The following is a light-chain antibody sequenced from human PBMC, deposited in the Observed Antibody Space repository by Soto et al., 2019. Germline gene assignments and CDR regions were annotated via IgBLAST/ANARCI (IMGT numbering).Light chain of an antibody. CDR2: EVS. J-gene: IGLJ1*01. CDR1: SFDVGGYNY. CDR3: SAYAGSPYLYV. V-gene: IGLV2-8*01. Sequence: QSVLTQPPSASGSPGRSVTISCTGTSFDVGGYNYVSWYQQHPGKAPQVLMYEVSKRPSGVPDRFSGSKSGNTASLTVSGLQAEDEADYYCSAYAGSPYLYVFGSGTKVTVL.